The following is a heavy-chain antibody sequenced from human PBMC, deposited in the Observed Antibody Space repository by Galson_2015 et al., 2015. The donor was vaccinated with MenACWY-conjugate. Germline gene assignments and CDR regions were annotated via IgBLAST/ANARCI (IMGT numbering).Heavy chain of an antibody. CDR2: IYHSGST. CDR3: ARISGDTARGDWFDP. D-gene: IGHD1-26*01. V-gene: IGHV4-38-2*01. CDR1: GFSLSRGYY. J-gene: IGHJ5*02. Sequence: SETLSLPCPVSGFSLSRGYYWGWGREAPGKGAEGVGRIYHSGSTYYNPPLKSRVTISVDTSKNQFSLKLSSVTAADTAVYYCARISGDTARGDWFDPWGQGTLVTVSS.